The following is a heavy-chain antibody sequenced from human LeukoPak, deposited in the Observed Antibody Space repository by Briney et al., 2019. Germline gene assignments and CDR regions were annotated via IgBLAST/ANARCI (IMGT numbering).Heavy chain of an antibody. Sequence: GGSLRLSCAASGFTFDDYGMSWVRQAPGKGLEWVSGINWNGGSTGYADSVKGRFTISRDNSKNTLYLQMNSLRAEDTAVYYCAKGVGATPYDAFDIWGQGTMVTVSS. D-gene: IGHD1-26*01. V-gene: IGHV3-20*04. CDR2: INWNGGST. CDR3: AKGVGATPYDAFDI. CDR1: GFTFDDYG. J-gene: IGHJ3*02.